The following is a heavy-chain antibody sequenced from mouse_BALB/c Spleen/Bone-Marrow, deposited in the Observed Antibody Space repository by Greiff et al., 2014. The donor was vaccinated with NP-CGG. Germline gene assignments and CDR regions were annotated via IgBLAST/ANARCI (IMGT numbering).Heavy chain of an antibody. J-gene: IGHJ2*01. CDR1: GYTFTSYW. Sequence: VQLQQSGAELVKPGASVKLCCKASGYTFTSYWMHWVKQRPGQGLEWIGEINPSNGRTNYNEKFKSKATLTVDKSSSTAYMQLSSLTSEDSAVYYCARRTTTVVATDYWGQGTTLTVSS. CDR2: INPSNGRT. V-gene: IGHV1S81*02. D-gene: IGHD1-1*01. CDR3: ARRTTTVVATDY.